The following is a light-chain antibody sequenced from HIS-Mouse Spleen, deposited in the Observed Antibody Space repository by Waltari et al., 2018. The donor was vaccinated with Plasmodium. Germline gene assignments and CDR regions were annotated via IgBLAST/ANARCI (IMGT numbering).Light chain of an antibody. CDR2: EDS. V-gene: IGLV3-10*01. CDR1: ALPKKY. CDR3: YSTDSSGNHRV. J-gene: IGLJ3*02. Sequence: SYELTPPPPVSVSPGQTARNTCSGDALPKKYAYWYPQKSGQAHFLVLNEDSKRPSGIPERFSGSSSGTMATLTISGAQVEDEADYYCYSTDSSGNHRVFGGGTKLTVL.